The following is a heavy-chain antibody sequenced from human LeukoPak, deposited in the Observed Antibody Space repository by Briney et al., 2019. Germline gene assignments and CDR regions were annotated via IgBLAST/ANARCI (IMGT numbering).Heavy chain of an antibody. J-gene: IGHJ6*02. CDR1: GYTLTELS. Sequence: ASVKVSCKVSGYTLTELSMHWVRQAPGKGVEWMGGFDPEDGETIYAQKFQGRVTMTEDTSTDTAYMELSSLRSEDTAVYYCATGGYSGYGPTHHSYYYYGMDVWGQGTTVTVSS. CDR2: FDPEDGET. CDR3: ATGGYSGYGPTHHSYYYYGMDV. D-gene: IGHD5-12*01. V-gene: IGHV1-24*01.